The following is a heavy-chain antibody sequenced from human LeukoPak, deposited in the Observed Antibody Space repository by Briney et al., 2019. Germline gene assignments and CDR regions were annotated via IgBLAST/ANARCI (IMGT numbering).Heavy chain of an antibody. D-gene: IGHD5-18*01. J-gene: IGHJ4*02. Sequence: PGGSLRLSCAASGFTFSSYEMNWVRQAPGKGLEWVSYISSSGSTIYYADSVKGRFTISRDNSKNTLYLQMNSLRAEDTAVYYCAKDGGRGYSYGYVDYWGQGTLVTVSS. CDR2: ISSSGSTI. CDR3: AKDGGRGYSYGYVDY. CDR1: GFTFSSYE. V-gene: IGHV3-48*03.